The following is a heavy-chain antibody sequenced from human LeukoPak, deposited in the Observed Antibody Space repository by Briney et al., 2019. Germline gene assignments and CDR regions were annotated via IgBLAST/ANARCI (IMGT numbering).Heavy chain of an antibody. J-gene: IGHJ2*01. D-gene: IGHD6-19*01. Sequence: SETLSLTCTASGGSISSYYWSWIRQPPGKGLEWIGYIYYSGSTNYNPSLKSRVTISVDTSKNQFSLKLSSVTAADTAVYYCARAKTEISGWYAPPTLPYWYFDLWGRGTLVTVSS. CDR1: GGSISSYY. CDR2: IYYSGST. V-gene: IGHV4-59*01. CDR3: ARAKTEISGWYAPPTLPYWYFDL.